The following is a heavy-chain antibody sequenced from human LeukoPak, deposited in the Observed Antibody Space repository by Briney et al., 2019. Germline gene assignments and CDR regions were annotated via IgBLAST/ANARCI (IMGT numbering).Heavy chain of an antibody. V-gene: IGHV3-74*01. CDR3: LAGYYYYYMDV. CDR1: GFAFSNYW. Sequence: PGGSLRLSCAASGFAFSNYWLHWVRQAPGKGLEWVARINTRGSSTNYADSVKGRFTISRDNAKNTLYLQMTSLSAEDTAVYYALAGYYYYYMDVWGNGTTVTVSS. J-gene: IGHJ6*03. D-gene: IGHD3-16*01. CDR2: INTRGSST.